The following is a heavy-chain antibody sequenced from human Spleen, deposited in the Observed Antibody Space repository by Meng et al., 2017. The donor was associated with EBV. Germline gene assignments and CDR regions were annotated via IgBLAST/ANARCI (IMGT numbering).Heavy chain of an antibody. V-gene: IGHV1-3*01. CDR1: GYTFTTYS. CDR3: ARDRSTWFNWFDP. J-gene: IGHJ5*02. CDR2: INAGNGNT. D-gene: IGHD6-13*01. Sequence: QVPLLQARSEVKKPGASAKLSCKASGYTFTTYSIHWVRQAPGQRLEWMGWINAGNGNTKYSQRFQGRVTITRDTSASTAYMELSSLRSEDTAVYYCARDRSTWFNWFDPWGQGTLVTVPS.